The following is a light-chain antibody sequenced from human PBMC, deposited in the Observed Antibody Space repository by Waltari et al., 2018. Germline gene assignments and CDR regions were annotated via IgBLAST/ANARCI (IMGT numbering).Light chain of an antibody. CDR2: SNG. CDR3: ATWDDRLTGVV. CDR1: YSNIGSNI. Sequence: QSVLTQPPSASGTPGQRVTISCSGSYSNIGSNIVTWYQQLPGTAPKLLIYSNGYRPSGAPARFSGSKSGTSASLAISGLQSEDEADYYCATWDDRLTGVVFGGGTRVTVL. J-gene: IGLJ2*01. V-gene: IGLV1-44*01.